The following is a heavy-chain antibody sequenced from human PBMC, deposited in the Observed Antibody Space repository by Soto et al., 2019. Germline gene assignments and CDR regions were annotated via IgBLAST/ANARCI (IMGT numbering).Heavy chain of an antibody. CDR1: GFTFSSYW. CDR2: IKQDGSEK. Sequence: GGSLRLSCAASGFTFSSYWMSWVRQAPGKGLEWVANIKQDGSEKYYVDSVKGRFTISRDNAKNSLYLQMNSLRAEDTAVYYCARGLSLRFLEWLLWGAFDIWGQGTMVTVSS. CDR3: ARGLSLRFLEWLLWGAFDI. J-gene: IGHJ3*02. V-gene: IGHV3-7*01. D-gene: IGHD3-3*01.